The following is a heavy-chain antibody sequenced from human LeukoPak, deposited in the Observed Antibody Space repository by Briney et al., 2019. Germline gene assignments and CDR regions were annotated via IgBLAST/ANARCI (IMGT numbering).Heavy chain of an antibody. CDR2: INCKSGGT. CDR3: ARGPIATEGPRRPNYFDP. V-gene: IGHV1-2*06. D-gene: IGHD4/OR15-4a*01. J-gene: IGHJ5*02. CDR1: GYTFTSYY. Sequence: ASVKVSYKASGYTFTSYYMHWVRQAPGQGLEWMGRINCKSGGTNYGQNFQGRVTMTRDTSISAAYMELSRLRSDDTAVYYCARGPIATEGPRRPNYFDPWGQGTLVTVSS.